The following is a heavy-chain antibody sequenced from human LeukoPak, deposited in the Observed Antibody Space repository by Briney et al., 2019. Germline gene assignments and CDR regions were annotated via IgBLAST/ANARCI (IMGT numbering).Heavy chain of an antibody. CDR2: IYSGGST. D-gene: IGHD1-7*01. J-gene: IGHJ4*02. V-gene: IGHV3-66*01. CDR1: GFTFSSNY. CDR3: ARASNWNYDY. Sequence: GGSLRLSCAASGFTFSSNYMRWVRQAPGKELEWVSVIYSGGSTYYADSVKGRFTISRDHSKNTLYLQMNSLRAEDTAVYYCARASNWNYDYWGQGTLVTVSS.